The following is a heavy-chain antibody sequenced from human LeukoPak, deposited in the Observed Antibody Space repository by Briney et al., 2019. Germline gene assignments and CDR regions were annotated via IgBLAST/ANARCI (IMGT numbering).Heavy chain of an antibody. V-gene: IGHV4-34*01. CDR3: ARGRVPPGIAVAAPLYYFDN. D-gene: IGHD6-19*01. CDR2: INHSGST. J-gene: IGHJ4*02. CDR1: GGSFSGYY. Sequence: LSETLSLTCAVYGGSFSGYYWSWIRQPPGKGLEWIGEINHSGSTNYNPSLKSRVTISVDTSKNQFPLKLSSVTAADTAVYYCARGRVPPGIAVAAPLYYFDNWGQGTLVTVSS.